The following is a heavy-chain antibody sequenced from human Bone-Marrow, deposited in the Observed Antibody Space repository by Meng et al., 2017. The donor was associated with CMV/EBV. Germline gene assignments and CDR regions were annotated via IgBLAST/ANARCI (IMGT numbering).Heavy chain of an antibody. D-gene: IGHD3-3*01. Sequence: ASVKVSCKASGGTFTSYDINWVRQATGQGLEWMGWMNPNSGNTGYAQKFQGRVTITRNTSISTAYMELSSLRSEDTAVYYCARVQIFGVVSYNYYYYGMDVWGQGTTVTVSS. CDR2: MNPNSGNT. CDR1: GGTFTSYD. CDR3: ARVQIFGVVSYNYYYYGMDV. J-gene: IGHJ6*02. V-gene: IGHV1-8*03.